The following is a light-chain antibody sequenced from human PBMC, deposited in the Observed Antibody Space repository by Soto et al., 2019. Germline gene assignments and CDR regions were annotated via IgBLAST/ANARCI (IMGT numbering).Light chain of an antibody. J-gene: IGKJ2*01. V-gene: IGKV3-11*01. CDR3: QLRGTWPPYI. Sequence: EIVLTQSPATLSLSPGERATLSCRASESVNNYLAWYQQKPGQAPRLLIYETSNRATGIPARFGGSGSGTDFTLTISSREPEDFAVYYCQLRGTWPPYIFGQGTRLEIK. CDR2: ETS. CDR1: ESVNNY.